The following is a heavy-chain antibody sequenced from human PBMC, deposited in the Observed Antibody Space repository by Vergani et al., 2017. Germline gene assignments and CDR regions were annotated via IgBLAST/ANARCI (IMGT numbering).Heavy chain of an antibody. J-gene: IGHJ6*02. CDR3: ARDRLRWFGESSGVDV. CDR1: GFTFSSYS. Sequence: VQLVESGGGLVKPGGSLRLSCAASGFTFSSYSMNWVRQAPGKGLEWVSSISSSSSYIYYADSVKGRFTISRDNAKNSLYLQMKSLRAEGTAVYYGARDRLRWFGESSGVDVGSQGTTVTVSS. V-gene: IGHV3-21*04. D-gene: IGHD3-10*01. CDR2: ISSSSSYI.